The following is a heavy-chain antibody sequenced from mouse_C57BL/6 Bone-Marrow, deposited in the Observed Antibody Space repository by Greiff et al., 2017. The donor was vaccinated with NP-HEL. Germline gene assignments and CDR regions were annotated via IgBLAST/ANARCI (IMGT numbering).Heavy chain of an antibody. Sequence: EVKLVESGGGLVQPGGSMKLSCVASGFTFSNYWMNWVRQSPEKGLEWVAQIRLKSDNYATHYAESVKGRFTISRDDSKSSVYLQMNNLRAEDTGIYYCTGDNYYGSSYERFAYWGQGTLVTVSA. D-gene: IGHD1-1*01. V-gene: IGHV6-3*01. CDR3: TGDNYYGSSYERFAY. CDR2: IRLKSDNYAT. J-gene: IGHJ3*01. CDR1: GFTFSNYW.